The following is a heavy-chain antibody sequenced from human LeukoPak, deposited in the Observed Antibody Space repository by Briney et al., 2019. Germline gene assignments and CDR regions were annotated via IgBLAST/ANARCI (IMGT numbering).Heavy chain of an antibody. CDR1: GYTFTDYF. D-gene: IGHD3-16*01. V-gene: IGHV1-2*02. CDR2: INPKTGAT. Sequence: ASVKVSCKASGYTFTDYFLHWVRQAPGQGLEWMGWINPKTGATNYAQSFQGRVTMTRDTSITTGNMELNRLTSDDTAVYYCARAYEYGWFDPWGQGTLVTVSS. CDR3: ARAYEYGWFDP. J-gene: IGHJ5*02.